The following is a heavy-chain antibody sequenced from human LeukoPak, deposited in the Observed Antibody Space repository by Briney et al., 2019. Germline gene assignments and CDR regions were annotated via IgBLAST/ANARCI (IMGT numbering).Heavy chain of an antibody. Sequence: GGSLRLSCAASGFTFSDYYMSWVRQAPGKGLEWVSYISSSGSTIYYADSVKGRFTISRDNAKNSLYLQMNSLRAEDTAVYYCASVERFSIAVAGTVGVDAFDIWGQGTMVTVSS. V-gene: IGHV3-11*01. CDR2: ISSSGSTI. CDR1: GFTFSDYY. J-gene: IGHJ3*02. D-gene: IGHD6-19*01. CDR3: ASVERFSIAVAGTVGVDAFDI.